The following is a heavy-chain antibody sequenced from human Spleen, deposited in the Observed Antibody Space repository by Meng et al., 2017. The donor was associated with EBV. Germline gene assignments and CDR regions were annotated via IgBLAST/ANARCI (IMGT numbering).Heavy chain of an antibody. CDR2: IITLFRTS. J-gene: IGHJ4*02. D-gene: IGHD3-22*01. Sequence: QVRLGQSGAEVKMPVSSVEVSCTPSGGTFSNDAFSWVRQAPGQGLVWVGGIITLFRTSKYAQKFQGRVTVIADESTSTAYMELRSLRPDDTAFYYCANESPTTMILHWGQGTLVTVSS. V-gene: IGHV1-69*01. CDR3: ANESPTTMILH. CDR1: GGTFSNDA.